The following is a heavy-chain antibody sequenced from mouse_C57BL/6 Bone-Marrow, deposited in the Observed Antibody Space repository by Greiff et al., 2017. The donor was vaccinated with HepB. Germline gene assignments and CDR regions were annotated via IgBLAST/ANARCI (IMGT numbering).Heavy chain of an antibody. D-gene: IGHD2-5*01. CDR2: ISDGGSYT. Sequence: EVKVEESGGGLVKPGGSLKLSCAASGFTFSSYAMSWVRQTPEKRLEWVATISDGGSYTYYPDNVKGRFTISRDNAKNNLYLQMSHLKSEDPAMYYCARDRAYYSKGSCFAYWGRGTLVTVSA. CDR1: GFTFSSYA. CDR3: ARDRAYYSKGSCFAY. V-gene: IGHV5-4*01. J-gene: IGHJ3*01.